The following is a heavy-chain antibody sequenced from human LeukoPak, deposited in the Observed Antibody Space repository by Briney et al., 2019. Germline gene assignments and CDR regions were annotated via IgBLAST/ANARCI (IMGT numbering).Heavy chain of an antibody. CDR2: ISAYNGNT. V-gene: IGHV1-18*04. CDR1: GYTFTGYY. CDR3: ATERRPYCGGDCLPDY. Sequence: GASVKVSCKASGYTFTGYYVHWVRQAPGQGLEWMGWISAYNGNTNYAQKLQGRVTMTTDTSTSTAYMELRSLRSDDTAVYYCATERRPYCGGDCLPDYWGQGTLVTVSS. J-gene: IGHJ4*02. D-gene: IGHD2-21*02.